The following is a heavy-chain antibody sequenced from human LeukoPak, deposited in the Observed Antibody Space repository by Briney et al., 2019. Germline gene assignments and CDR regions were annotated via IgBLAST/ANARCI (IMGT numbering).Heavy chain of an antibody. Sequence: SVKVSCKASGGTFSSYAISWVRQAPGQGLEWMGRIIPILGIANYAQKFQGRVTITADKSTGTAYMELSSLRSEDTAVYYCARDETGISPYWGQGTLVTVSS. CDR3: ARDETGISPY. CDR1: GGTFSSYA. V-gene: IGHV1-69*04. J-gene: IGHJ4*02. CDR2: IIPILGIA. D-gene: IGHD1-14*01.